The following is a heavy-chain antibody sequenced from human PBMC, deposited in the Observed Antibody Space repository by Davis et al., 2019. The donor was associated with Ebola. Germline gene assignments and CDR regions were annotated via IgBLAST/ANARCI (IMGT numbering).Heavy chain of an antibody. CDR3: ARLRGCSGGSCYSVPYGMDV. D-gene: IGHD2-15*01. CDR1: GFTFSSYD. J-gene: IGHJ6*02. V-gene: IGHV3-13*01. Sequence: GESLKISCAASGFTFSSYDMHWVRQATGKGLEWFSAIGTAGDTYYPGSVKGRFTISRENAKNSLYLQMNSLRAGDTAVYYCARLRGCSGGSCYSVPYGMDVWGQGTTVTVSS. CDR2: IGTAGDT.